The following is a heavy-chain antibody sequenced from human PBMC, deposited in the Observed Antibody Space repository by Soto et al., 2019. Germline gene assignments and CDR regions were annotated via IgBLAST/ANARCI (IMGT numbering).Heavy chain of an antibody. CDR1: GFTFSSYS. CDR2: ISSSSSYI. CDR3: ARVVYSYGTNFDY. D-gene: IGHD5-18*01. Sequence: GGSLRLSYAASGFTFSSYSMNWVRQAPGKGLEWVSSISSSSSYIYYADSVKGRFTISRDNAKNSLYLQMNSLRAEDTAVYYCARVVYSYGTNFDYWGQGTLVTVSS. J-gene: IGHJ4*02. V-gene: IGHV3-21*01.